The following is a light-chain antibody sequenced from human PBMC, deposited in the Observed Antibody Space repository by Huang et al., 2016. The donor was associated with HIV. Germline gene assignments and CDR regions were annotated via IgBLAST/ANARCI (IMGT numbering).Light chain of an antibody. V-gene: IGKV3-20*01. CDR1: QSVSSDY. Sequence: EIVLTQSPGTLSLSPGERATLSCRASQSVSSDYLAWYQQKPGQAPRLLIYGASTRATGSPDRFSGSGSETDFTLTVSRLEPEDFAVYYCQQYGSSPRTFGGGTKVEIK. J-gene: IGKJ4*01. CDR2: GAS. CDR3: QQYGSSPRT.